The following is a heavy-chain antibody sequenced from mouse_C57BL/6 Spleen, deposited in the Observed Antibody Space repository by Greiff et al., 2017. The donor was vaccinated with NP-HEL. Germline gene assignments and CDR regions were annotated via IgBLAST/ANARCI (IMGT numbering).Heavy chain of an antibody. CDR3: ARSEGYGNYNDYFDY. V-gene: IGHV1-54*01. Sequence: QVQLQQSGAELVRPGTSVKVSCKASGYAFTNYLIEWVKQRPGQGLEWIGVINPGSGGTNYTEKFKGKATLTADKSSSTAYMQLNSLTSEDSAVYFCARSEGYGNYNDYFDYWGQGTTLTVSS. D-gene: IGHD2-1*01. CDR1: GYAFTNYL. CDR2: INPGSGGT. J-gene: IGHJ2*01.